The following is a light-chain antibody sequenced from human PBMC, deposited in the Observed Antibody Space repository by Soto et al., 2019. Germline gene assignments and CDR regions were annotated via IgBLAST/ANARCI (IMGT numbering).Light chain of an antibody. CDR3: XXXNNWPPWT. CDR1: QSVSRN. Sequence: EILMTQSPATLSVSPGERATLSCRASQSVSRNVAWYQQKHGQAPRLLIYGASTRATGIPARFSGSGSGTEXXXXXXXXQSEXFAXXXXXXXNNWPPWTFGQGTKVEIK. J-gene: IGKJ1*01. CDR2: GAS. V-gene: IGKV3-15*01.